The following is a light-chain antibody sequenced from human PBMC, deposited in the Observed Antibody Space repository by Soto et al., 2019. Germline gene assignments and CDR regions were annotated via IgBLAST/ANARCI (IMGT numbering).Light chain of an antibody. CDR3: QKYNEWPLT. J-gene: IGKJ4*01. CDR2: GAS. CDR1: QSVNSM. V-gene: IGKV3-15*01. Sequence: EIVLTQSPATLSSSPGGRATLSCRASQSVNSMLAWYQQKPGQAPRLLIYGASTRATGIPARFSGSGSGTEFTLTISSLQSEDFAVYYCQKYNEWPLTFGGGTKVDIK.